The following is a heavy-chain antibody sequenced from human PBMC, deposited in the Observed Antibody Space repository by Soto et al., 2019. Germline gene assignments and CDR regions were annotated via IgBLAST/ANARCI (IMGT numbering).Heavy chain of an antibody. V-gene: IGHV3-30-3*01. D-gene: IGHD6-19*01. Sequence: QVQLVESGGGVVQPGRSLRLSCAASGFTFSSYAMHWVRQAPGKGLEWVAVISYEGSNKYYADSVKGRFTISRDNTKNTLYLQMNSLRDVDMAVYYCARGSEAVDWFYYCYYVMGVWGQGNTVTVSS. CDR3: ARGSEAVDWFYYCYYVMGV. J-gene: IGHJ6*02. CDR2: ISYEGSNK. CDR1: GFTFSSYA.